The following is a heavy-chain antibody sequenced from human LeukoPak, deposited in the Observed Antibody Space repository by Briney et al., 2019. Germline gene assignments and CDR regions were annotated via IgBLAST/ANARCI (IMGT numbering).Heavy chain of an antibody. V-gene: IGHV1-69*04. CDR1: GGTFSSYA. Sequence: ASVKVSCKASGGTFSSYAISWVRQAPGQGLEWMGRIIPILGIANYAQKFQGRVTITADKSTSTAYMELSSLRSEDTAVYHCARYDSSGYSPFSWGQGTLVTVSS. CDR3: ARYDSSGYSPFS. CDR2: IIPILGIA. J-gene: IGHJ5*02. D-gene: IGHD3-22*01.